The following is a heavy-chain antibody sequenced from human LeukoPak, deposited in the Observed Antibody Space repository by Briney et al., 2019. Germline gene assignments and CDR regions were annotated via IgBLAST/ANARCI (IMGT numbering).Heavy chain of an antibody. V-gene: IGHV1-69*05. Sequence: SVKVSCKASGGTFSSYAISWVRQAPGQGLEWMGGIIPIFGTANYAQKFQGRVTITTDESTSTAYMELSSLRSEDTAVYYCARGHIVGAMSAFVIWGQGTMVTVSS. CDR2: IIPIFGTA. D-gene: IGHD1-26*01. CDR1: GGTFSSYA. CDR3: ARGHIVGAMSAFVI. J-gene: IGHJ3*02.